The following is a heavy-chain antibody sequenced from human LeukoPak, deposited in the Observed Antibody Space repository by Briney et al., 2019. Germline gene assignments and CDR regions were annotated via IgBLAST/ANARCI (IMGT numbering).Heavy chain of an antibody. J-gene: IGHJ4*02. CDR3: AKPSYYYDSSGYRYGSYFDY. CDR1: GFTFSSYA. CDR2: ISGSGGST. D-gene: IGHD3-22*01. Sequence: PGGSLRLSCAASGFTFSSYAMSWVRQAPGKGLEWVSAISGSGGSTYYADSVKGRFTISRDNSKNTLYLQMNSLRAEDTAVYYCAKPSYYYDSSGYRYGSYFDYWGQGTLVTVSS. V-gene: IGHV3-23*01.